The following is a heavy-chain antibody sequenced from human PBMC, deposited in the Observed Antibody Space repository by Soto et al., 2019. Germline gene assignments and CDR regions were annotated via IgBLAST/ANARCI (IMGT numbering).Heavy chain of an antibody. V-gene: IGHV3-30*04. CDR1: GFTFSSYA. J-gene: IGHJ4*02. Sequence: QVQLVESGGRVVQPGRSLRLSCAASGFTFSSYAMHWVRQAPGKGLEWVAVISYDGSNKYYADSVKGRFTISRDNSKNTLYLQMNSLRAEDTAVYYCAREIERLLGCWGQGTLVTVSS. CDR3: AREIERLLGC. CDR2: ISYDGSNK. D-gene: IGHD3-3*01.